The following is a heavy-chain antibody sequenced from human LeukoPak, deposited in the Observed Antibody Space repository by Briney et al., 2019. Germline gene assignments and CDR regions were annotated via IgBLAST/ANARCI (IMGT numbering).Heavy chain of an antibody. CDR2: ILQDAQTT. V-gene: IGHV3-23*01. CDR1: GVTFTTPM. Sequence: AESVTLSCAVSGVTFTTPMMSWVRRVPGQGLEWVSTILQDAQTTYYADSVRGVCTSSRNTFKDTLFMQSTSLRAEETAIYCCTKRDGQSFDYWGQGALVTVSS. D-gene: IGHD5-24*01. CDR3: TKRDGQSFDY. J-gene: IGHJ4*02.